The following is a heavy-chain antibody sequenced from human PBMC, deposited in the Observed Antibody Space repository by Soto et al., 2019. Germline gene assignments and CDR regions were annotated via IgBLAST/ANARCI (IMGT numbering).Heavy chain of an antibody. D-gene: IGHD4-4*01. CDR2: ISGSGTYI. V-gene: IGHV3-21*01. CDR1: RFTFSSYA. CDR3: ARDRASNSCCDY. Sequence: GGSLRLSCAASRFTFSSYAMNWVRQAPGKGLEWVSSISGSGTYIFHVDSVKGRFTISRDNAKNSLYLQMNSLRAEDTAVYYCARDRASNSCCDYWGQGTLVTVSS. J-gene: IGHJ4*02.